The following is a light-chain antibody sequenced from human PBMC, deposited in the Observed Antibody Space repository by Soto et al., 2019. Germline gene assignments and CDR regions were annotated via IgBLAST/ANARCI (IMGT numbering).Light chain of an antibody. CDR1: QSVSSSY. CDR3: QQYGSSPPNT. CDR2: GAS. V-gene: IGKV3-20*01. J-gene: IGKJ5*01. Sequence: IVLTQSPGTLSLSPGEIAALSGRGVQSVSSSYLAWYQQKPGQAPRLLIYGASSRATGIPDRFSGSGSGTDFTLTISSLQAEDVAVYYCQQYGSSPPNTFGQGTRLEIK.